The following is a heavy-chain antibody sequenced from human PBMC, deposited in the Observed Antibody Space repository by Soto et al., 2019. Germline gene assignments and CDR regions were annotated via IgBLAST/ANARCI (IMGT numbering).Heavy chain of an antibody. D-gene: IGHD6-19*01. CDR3: ARDIAVAGGANWFDP. CDR2: ISAYNGNT. CDR1: GYTFTSYG. V-gene: IGHV1-18*04. Sequence: VASVKVSCKASGYTFTSYGISWVRQAPGQGLEWMGWISAYNGNTNYAQKLQGRVTMTTDTSTSTAYMELRSLRSDDTAVYYCARDIAVAGGANWFDPWGQGTLVTVSS. J-gene: IGHJ5*02.